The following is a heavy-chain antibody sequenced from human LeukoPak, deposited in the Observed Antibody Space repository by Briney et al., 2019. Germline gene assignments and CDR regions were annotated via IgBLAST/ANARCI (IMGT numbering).Heavy chain of an antibody. CDR3: ARDPLGYYFDY. D-gene: IGHD3-10*01. J-gene: IGHJ4*02. CDR2: IKQDGSEK. CDR1: GFTFSSYW. V-gene: IGHV3-7*01. Sequence: GGSLRLSCAASGFTFSSYWMSWVRQAPGKGLEWVANIKQDGSEKYYVDSVKGRFTISRDNAKNTLYLQMNSLRAEDTAVYYCARDPLGYYFDYWGQGTLVTVSS.